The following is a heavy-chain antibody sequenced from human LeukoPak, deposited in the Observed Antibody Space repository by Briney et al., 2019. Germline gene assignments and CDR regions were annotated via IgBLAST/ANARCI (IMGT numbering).Heavy chain of an antibody. J-gene: IGHJ4*02. Sequence: GGSLRLSCAASGFTFGTYAMHWVRQAPGKGLEWVAVISYDGRNEYYADSVKGRFTISRDNSKNTLYLQMNSLRAEDSAVYYCARDPIFGVVIAHFDYWGQGTLVTVSS. D-gene: IGHD3-3*01. CDR1: GFTFGTYA. V-gene: IGHV3-30*04. CDR2: ISYDGRNE. CDR3: ARDPIFGVVIAHFDY.